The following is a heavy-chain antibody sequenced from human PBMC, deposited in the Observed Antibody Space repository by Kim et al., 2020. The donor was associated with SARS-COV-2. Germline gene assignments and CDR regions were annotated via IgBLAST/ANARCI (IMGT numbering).Heavy chain of an antibody. J-gene: IGHJ3*02. D-gene: IGHD1-26*01. CDR3: ARELTVGATPWAAFDI. Sequence: KFQGRVTITADESTSTAYMELSSLRSEDTAVYYCARELTVGATPWAAFDIWGQGTMVTVSS. V-gene: IGHV1-69*01.